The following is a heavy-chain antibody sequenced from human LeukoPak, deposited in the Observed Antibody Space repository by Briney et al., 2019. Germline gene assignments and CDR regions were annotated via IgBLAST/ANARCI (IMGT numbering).Heavy chain of an antibody. Sequence: GGSLRLSCAASGFTFGSPWMHWVRQAPGKGLVWVSRINSDGSATAYADSVKGRFTISRDNAENTLYLQMNSLRAEDTAVYYCARVYCSGGSCYSGGGDYYYYYGMDVWGQGTTVTVSS. CDR2: INSDGSAT. V-gene: IGHV3-74*01. D-gene: IGHD2-15*01. CDR1: GFTFGSPW. J-gene: IGHJ6*02. CDR3: ARVYCSGGSCYSGGGDYYYYYGMDV.